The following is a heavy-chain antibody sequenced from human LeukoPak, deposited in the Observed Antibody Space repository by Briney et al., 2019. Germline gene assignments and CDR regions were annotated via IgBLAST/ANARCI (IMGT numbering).Heavy chain of an antibody. D-gene: IGHD3-10*01. Sequence: SGPALVKPTQTLTLTCTFSGFSLSTSGMCVSWIRQPPGKALEWLARIDWDDDKYYSTSLKTRLTISKDASKNQVVLTMTNMDPVDTATYYCARINSGHDAFDIWGQGTMVTVSS. J-gene: IGHJ3*02. V-gene: IGHV2-70*11. CDR2: IDWDDDK. CDR3: ARINSGHDAFDI. CDR1: GFSLSTSGMC.